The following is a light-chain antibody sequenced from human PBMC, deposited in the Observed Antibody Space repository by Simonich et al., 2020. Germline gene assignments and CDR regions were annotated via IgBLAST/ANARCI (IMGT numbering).Light chain of an antibody. CDR2: RNK. CDR1: SSNIGSNY. Sequence: QSVLTQLPSASGTPGQRVTISCSGSSSNIGSNYVYWYQQLPGTAPKLLIYRNKELPSGVPDRFSGSKSGTSASLAISGLRSEDEADYYCAAWDDSLSGPVFGGGTKLTVL. V-gene: IGLV1-47*01. CDR3: AAWDDSLSGPV. J-gene: IGLJ3*02.